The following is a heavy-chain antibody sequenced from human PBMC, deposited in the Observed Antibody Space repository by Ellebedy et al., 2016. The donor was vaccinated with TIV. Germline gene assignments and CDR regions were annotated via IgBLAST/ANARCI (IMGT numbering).Heavy chain of an antibody. J-gene: IGHJ4*02. CDR3: ARRQWLAHFDY. Sequence: MPSETLSLTCTVSGGSIRSYYWSWIRQSPGKGLNWIGYIYYTGSTNYNPSLKSRVTISVDTSKNQFSLKLSSVTAADTAVYYCARRQWLAHFDYWGQGTLVTVSS. CDR2: IYYTGST. V-gene: IGHV4-59*08. D-gene: IGHD6-19*01. CDR1: GGSIRSYY.